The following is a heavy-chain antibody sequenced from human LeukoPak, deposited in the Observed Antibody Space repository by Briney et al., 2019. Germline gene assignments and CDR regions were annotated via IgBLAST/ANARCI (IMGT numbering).Heavy chain of an antibody. CDR1: GFTFSSYA. CDR2: ISYDGSNK. D-gene: IGHD2-15*01. CDR3: ASLQRAVVVAAAFDY. Sequence: GGSLRLSCAASGFTFSSYAMHWVRQAPGKGLDWVAVISYDGSNKYYADSVKGRFTISRDNSKNTLYPQMNSLRAEDTAVYYCASLQRAVVVAAAFDYWGQGTLVTVSS. V-gene: IGHV3-30*04. J-gene: IGHJ4*02.